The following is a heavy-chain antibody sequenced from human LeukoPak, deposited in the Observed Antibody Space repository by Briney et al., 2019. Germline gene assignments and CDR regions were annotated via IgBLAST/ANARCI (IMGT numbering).Heavy chain of an antibody. V-gene: IGHV4-39*01. CDR3: ARHPSSYSSFDY. D-gene: IGHD2-21*01. Sequence: SETLSLTCTVSGGSISSSSGYWGGIRQPPGKGLEWIGSIYYSGGTYYNPSLKSRVTISVDTSTNQFFLKLSSVTAADTAVYFCARHPSSYSSFDYWGQGTLVTVSS. J-gene: IGHJ4*02. CDR2: IYYSGGT. CDR1: GGSISSSSGY.